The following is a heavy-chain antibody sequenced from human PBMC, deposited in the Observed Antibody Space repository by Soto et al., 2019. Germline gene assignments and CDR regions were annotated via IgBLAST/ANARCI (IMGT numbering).Heavy chain of an antibody. D-gene: IGHD6-13*01. CDR1: GGSISSGGYY. CDR2: IYYSGST. CDR3: ARDTPSSSWHFDY. J-gene: IGHJ4*02. V-gene: IGHV4-31*03. Sequence: QVQLQESGPGLVKPSQTLSLTCTVSGGSISSGGYYWSWIRQHPGKGLEWIGYIYYSGSTYYNPSLKSRFTISVDTSKNQFSLKLSSVTAADTAVYYCARDTPSSSWHFDYWGQGTLVTVSS.